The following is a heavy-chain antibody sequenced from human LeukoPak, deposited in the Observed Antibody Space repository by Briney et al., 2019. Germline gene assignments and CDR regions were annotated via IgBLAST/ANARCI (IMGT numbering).Heavy chain of an antibody. V-gene: IGHV4-59*01. Sequence: SETLSLTCTVSGGSISNYYCSWIRQPPGKGLEWIGYIYYSGSTNYNPSLKSRLTISVDTSKNQFSLKLSSVTAADTAVYYCARDSTTGLLGYWGQGTLVTVSS. J-gene: IGHJ4*02. CDR1: GGSISNYY. CDR3: ARDSTTGLLGY. D-gene: IGHD1-1*01. CDR2: IYYSGST.